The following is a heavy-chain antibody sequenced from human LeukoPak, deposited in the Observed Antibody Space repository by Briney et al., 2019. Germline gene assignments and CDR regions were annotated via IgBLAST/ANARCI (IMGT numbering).Heavy chain of an antibody. J-gene: IGHJ6*02. Sequence: SQTLSLTCAISGDSVSTNSAAWSWIRQSPSRGLEWLGRTYYRSRWYNDYAVSVKSRITIKSDTSKNQFSLQLNSVTPEDTVVYYCARDRDLGNYYDGMVVWGQGTAVTVSS. CDR2: TYYRSRWYN. D-gene: IGHD7-27*01. V-gene: IGHV6-1*01. CDR3: ARDRDLGNYYDGMVV. CDR1: GDSVSTNSAA.